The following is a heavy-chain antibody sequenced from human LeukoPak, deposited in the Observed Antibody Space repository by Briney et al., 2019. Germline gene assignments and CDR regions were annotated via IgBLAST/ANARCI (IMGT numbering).Heavy chain of an antibody. D-gene: IGHD3-3*01. V-gene: IGHV3-30*02. J-gene: IGHJ4*02. CDR1: GFTFSSYA. Sequence: GRSLRLSCAASGFTFSSYAMHWVRQAPGKGLEWVAFIRFDGVNKYYADSVKGRFTISRDNSKNTLYLQMNSLRVEDTAVYYCAKPNDFWSGYPHYFDYWGQGTLVIVSS. CDR3: AKPNDFWSGYPHYFDY. CDR2: IRFDGVNK.